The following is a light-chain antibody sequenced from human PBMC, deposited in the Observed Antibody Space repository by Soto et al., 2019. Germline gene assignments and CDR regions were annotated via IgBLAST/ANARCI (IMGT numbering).Light chain of an antibody. CDR3: NSYSSTNFYV. Sequence: QSASAQPASVSGSPGQSITISCTGSFSDVAVFNYVSCYQQYTGRAPKLLIYQVTSRASGVTHRFSGSKSGNTASLTISGLQPEDEAEYYCNSYSSTNFYVFGTGTKVTVL. V-gene: IGLV2-14*01. CDR2: QVT. CDR1: FSDVAVFNY. J-gene: IGLJ1*01.